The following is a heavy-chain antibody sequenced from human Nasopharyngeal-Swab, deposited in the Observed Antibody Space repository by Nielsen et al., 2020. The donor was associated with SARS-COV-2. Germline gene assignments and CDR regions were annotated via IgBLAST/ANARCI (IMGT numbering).Heavy chain of an antibody. Sequence: GESLKISCADSGFTFRRDWMSWVRQAPGKGLEWVANIKQDGSETYYVDSVKGRFTISRDNAKNSLYLQMNSLRAEDTAVYYCARGVGYDSSGYIPWYWGQGTLVTVSS. J-gene: IGHJ4*02. CDR2: IKQDGSET. D-gene: IGHD3-22*01. CDR1: GFTFRRDW. V-gene: IGHV3-7*03. CDR3: ARGVGYDSSGYIPWY.